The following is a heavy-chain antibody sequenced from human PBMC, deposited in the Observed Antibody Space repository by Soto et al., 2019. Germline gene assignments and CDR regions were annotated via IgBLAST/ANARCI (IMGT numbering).Heavy chain of an antibody. V-gene: IGHV3-23*01. J-gene: IGHJ5*02. CDR1: GFTFSRYA. Sequence: GGSLRLSCTASGFTFSRYAMSWVRQARGEGLEWVSTISNRGSSSYSADSVKGRFTISRDNSKNTLYLQMHSLRGEDTALYHCAKGLVAVSGLQWFDPWGQGTLVTVSS. D-gene: IGHD2-21*02. CDR3: AKGLVAVSGLQWFDP. CDR2: ISNRGSSS.